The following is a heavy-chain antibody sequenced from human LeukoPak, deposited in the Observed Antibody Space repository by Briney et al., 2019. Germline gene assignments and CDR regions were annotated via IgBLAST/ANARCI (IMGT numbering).Heavy chain of an antibody. D-gene: IGHD2-21*02. Sequence: GESLKISCKGSGYSSTSYWISWVRQMPGKGLEWMGRIDPSDSYTNYSPSFQGHVTISADKSISTAYLQWSSLKASDTAMYYCARSPCGGDCYSGHFQHWGQGTLVTVSS. J-gene: IGHJ1*01. CDR1: GYSSTSYW. V-gene: IGHV5-10-1*01. CDR2: IDPSDSYT. CDR3: ARSPCGGDCYSGHFQH.